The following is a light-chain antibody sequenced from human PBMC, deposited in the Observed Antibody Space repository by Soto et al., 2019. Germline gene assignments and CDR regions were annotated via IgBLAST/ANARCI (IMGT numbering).Light chain of an antibody. CDR3: QQYSSSRT. CDR1: QTVRNNY. J-gene: IGKJ1*01. V-gene: IGKV3-20*01. CDR2: DAS. Sequence: VLTHSPGTLALSPCEGATLSSRASQTVRNNYLAWYQQKPGQAPRLLIYDASSRATGIPDRFSGGGSGTDFTLTITRLEPEDFAMYYCQQYSSSRTFGQGTKVDIK.